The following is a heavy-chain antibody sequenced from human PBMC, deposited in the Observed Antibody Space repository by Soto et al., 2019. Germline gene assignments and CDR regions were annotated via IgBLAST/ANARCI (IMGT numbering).Heavy chain of an antibody. CDR3: ARDRGNCGNSAGEYFDL. CDR2: IIPIFGTA. CDR1: GGTFSSYA. D-gene: IGHD4-4*01. V-gene: IGHV1-69*13. Sequence: SVKVSCKASGGTFSSYAISWVRQAPGQGLEWMGGIIPIFGTANYAQKFQGRVTITADESTSTAYMELSSLRSEDTAVYYCARDRGNCGNSAGEYFDLWGGGTLLTVSS. J-gene: IGHJ2*01.